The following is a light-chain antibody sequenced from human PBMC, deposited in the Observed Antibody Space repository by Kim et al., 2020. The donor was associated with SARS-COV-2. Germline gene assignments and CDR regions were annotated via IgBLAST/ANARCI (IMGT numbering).Light chain of an antibody. J-gene: IGKJ4*01. V-gene: IGKV4-1*01. CDR2: WAS. CDR1: QSVLYSSNNQNY. CDR3: QQYYSTPPT. Sequence: DIVMTQSPDSLAVSLGERATINCKSSQSVLYSSNNQNYLAWYQQKPGQPPKLLIYWASTRESGVPDRFSGSGSGTDFTLTISSLQAGDVSVYYCQQYYSTPPTFGGGTKVDIK.